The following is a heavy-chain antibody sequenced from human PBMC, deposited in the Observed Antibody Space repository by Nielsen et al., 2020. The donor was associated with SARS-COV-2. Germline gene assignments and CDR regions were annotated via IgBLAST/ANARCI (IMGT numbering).Heavy chain of an antibody. V-gene: IGHV3-74*01. CDR3: ARVARGETGFDAFDI. J-gene: IGHJ3*02. D-gene: IGHD2-21*01. Sequence: GGSLRLSCAASGFTLSTYWMHWVRQAPGKGLVWVSRINGDGSSTGYADSVKGRFTISRHNSKNTLYLQMNSLRAEDTAVYYCARVARGETGFDAFDIWGQGTMVTVSS. CDR2: INGDGSST. CDR1: GFTLSTYW.